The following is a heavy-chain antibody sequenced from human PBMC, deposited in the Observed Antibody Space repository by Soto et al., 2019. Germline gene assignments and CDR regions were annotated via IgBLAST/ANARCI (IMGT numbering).Heavy chain of an antibody. CDR2: IYSTGIT. CDR3: AKDGRGSGSHYNSFGY. J-gene: IGHJ4*02. D-gene: IGHD3-10*01. Sequence: EVQLVESGGGLIQPGGSLKLSCAASGFTVGNNYMSWVRQAPGKGLEWVSLIYSTGITKYADSVKGRFTVSTDNSKNTLYLQMNSLRAEDTAVYYCAKDGRGSGSHYNSFGYWGQGTLVTVSS. CDR1: GFTVGNNY. V-gene: IGHV3-53*01.